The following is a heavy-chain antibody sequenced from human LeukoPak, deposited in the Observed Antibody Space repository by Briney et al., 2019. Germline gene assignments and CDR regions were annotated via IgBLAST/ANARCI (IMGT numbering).Heavy chain of an antibody. CDR3: ARRRVDFWSGLGGGFDY. J-gene: IGHJ4*02. CDR2: INHSGST. D-gene: IGHD3-3*01. Sequence: PSETLSLTCAVYGGSFSGYYWSWIRQPPGKGLEWIGEINHSGSTNYNPSLKSRVTISVDTSKNQFSLKLSSVTAADTAVYYCARRRVDFWSGLGGGFDYWGQGTLVTVSS. V-gene: IGHV4-34*01. CDR1: GGSFSGYY.